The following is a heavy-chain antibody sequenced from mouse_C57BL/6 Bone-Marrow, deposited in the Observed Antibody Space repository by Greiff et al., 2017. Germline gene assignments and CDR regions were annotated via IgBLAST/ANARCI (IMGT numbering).Heavy chain of an antibody. Sequence: QVHVKQSGAELVKPGASVKLSCKASGYTFTSYWMHWVKQRPGQGLEWIGMIHPNSGSTNYNEKFKSKAKLTVDKSSSTAYMHLSSLTSEASAVYYCARKGYGSSRYFDYWGQGPTLTVSS. V-gene: IGHV1-64*01. D-gene: IGHD1-1*01. J-gene: IGHJ2*01. CDR2: IHPNSGST. CDR3: ARKGYGSSRYFDY. CDR1: GYTFTSYW.